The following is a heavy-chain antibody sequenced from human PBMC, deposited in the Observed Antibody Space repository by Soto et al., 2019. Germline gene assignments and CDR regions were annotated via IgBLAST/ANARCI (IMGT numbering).Heavy chain of an antibody. V-gene: IGHV5-10-1*01. CDR2: IDPSDSYT. CDR1: GYSFTSYW. D-gene: IGHD4-17*01. Sequence: GESLKISCTGSGYSFTSYWISWVRQMPGKGLEWMGRIDPSDSYTNYSPSFQGHVTISADKSISTAYLQWSSLKASDTAMYYCASLRTTDSYYYYYGMDVWGQGTTVTVSS. J-gene: IGHJ6*02. CDR3: ASLRTTDSYYYYYGMDV.